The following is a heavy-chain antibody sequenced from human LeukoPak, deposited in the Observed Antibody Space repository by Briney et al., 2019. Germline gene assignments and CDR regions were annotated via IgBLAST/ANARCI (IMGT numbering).Heavy chain of an antibody. CDR2: INVFNRNT. CDR3: ARDINGYYYDSHGYYPTDL. J-gene: IGHJ5*02. V-gene: IGHV1-18*01. D-gene: IGHD3-22*01. Sequence: ASVRVSYKASDYIFTSYGISRVSQSPGQELEWLGWINVFNRNTNYPQRLQGRVTMTKDTSTTTAYMELRSLRSDDTAVYYCARDINGYYYDSHGYYPTDLWGQGTLVTVSS. CDR1: DYIFTSYG.